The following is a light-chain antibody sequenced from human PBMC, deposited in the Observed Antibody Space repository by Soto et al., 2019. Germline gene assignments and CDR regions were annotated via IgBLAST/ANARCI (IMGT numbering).Light chain of an antibody. V-gene: IGLV2-14*03. Sequence: QSALAQPASVSGFPGRSITISCTGTSSDIGAYNFVSWYQQHPGKAPKLMLYDVNIRPSGVSNRFSGSKSGNTASLTISGLQAEDEADYYCTSWTTSTTMIFGAGTKVTVL. CDR3: TSWTTSTTMI. CDR1: SSDIGAYNF. J-gene: IGLJ2*01. CDR2: DVN.